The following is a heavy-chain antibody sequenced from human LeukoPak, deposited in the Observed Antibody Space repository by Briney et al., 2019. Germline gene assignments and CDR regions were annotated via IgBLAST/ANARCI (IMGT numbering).Heavy chain of an antibody. D-gene: IGHD3-3*01. CDR2: INPNSGGT. CDR3: ASPPPVRSYDFWSGYYTVWAFDI. V-gene: IGHV1-2*02. Sequence: ASVKVSCKASGYTFTGYYMHWVRQAPGQGLEWMGWINPNSGGTNYAQKFQGRVTMTRDTSISTAYMELSRLRSDDTAVYYCASPPPVRSYDFWSGYYTVWAFDIWGQGTMVTVSS. J-gene: IGHJ3*02. CDR1: GYTFTGYY.